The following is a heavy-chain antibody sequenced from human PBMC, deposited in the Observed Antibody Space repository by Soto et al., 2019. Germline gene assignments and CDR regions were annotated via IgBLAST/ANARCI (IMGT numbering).Heavy chain of an antibody. Sequence: QVQLVQSGAEVKKPGASVKVSCKASGYTFTSYGISWVRQAPGQGLEWMGWISAYNGNTNYAQKLQGRVTMTTDTSTSTAYMELRSLRSDDTAVYYCARDRIVDTAMSVPNYYYYGMDVWGQGTTVTVSS. CDR2: ISAYNGNT. D-gene: IGHD5-18*01. V-gene: IGHV1-18*01. CDR1: GYTFTSYG. J-gene: IGHJ6*02. CDR3: ARDRIVDTAMSVPNYYYYGMDV.